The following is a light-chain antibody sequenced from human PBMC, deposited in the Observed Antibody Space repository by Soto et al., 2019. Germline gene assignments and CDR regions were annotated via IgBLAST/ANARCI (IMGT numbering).Light chain of an antibody. CDR2: DVS. CDR1: SSDIGAYNY. Sequence: QSALTQPASVSGSPGQSITISCTGTSSDIGAYNYVSWYQQHPGKAPKLLIYDVSHRPSGVSYRFSGSKSGNTASLTISGLQAEDEADYYCTSYISSITLVFGGGTKLTVL. J-gene: IGLJ3*02. CDR3: TSYISSITLV. V-gene: IGLV2-14*03.